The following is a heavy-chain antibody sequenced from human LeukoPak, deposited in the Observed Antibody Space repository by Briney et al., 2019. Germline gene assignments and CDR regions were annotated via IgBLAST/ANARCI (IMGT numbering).Heavy chain of an antibody. V-gene: IGHV3-30-3*01. CDR3: ARAGYNSGWYEF. Sequence: GGSLRLSCAASGFTFKNYAMHWVRQAPGKGLEWVALISYDGSNKYDADSVKGRFTISRDNSRNTLYLQMNSLRDEDTAVYFCARAGYNSGWYEFWGQGVLVTVSS. J-gene: IGHJ5*01. D-gene: IGHD6-19*01. CDR1: GFTFKNYA. CDR2: ISYDGSNK.